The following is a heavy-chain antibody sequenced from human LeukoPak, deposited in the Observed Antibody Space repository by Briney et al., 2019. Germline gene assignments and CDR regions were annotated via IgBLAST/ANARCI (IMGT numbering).Heavy chain of an antibody. J-gene: IGHJ6*03. Sequence: GGSLRLSCAASGFTFDDYAMHWVRQAPGKGLEWVSGISWNSGSIGYADSVKGRFTISRDNAKNSPYLQMNSLRAEDMALYYCAKDIGSGSYHDYYYMDVWGKGTTVTVSS. D-gene: IGHD1-26*01. CDR1: GFTFDDYA. V-gene: IGHV3-9*03. CDR2: ISWNSGSI. CDR3: AKDIGSGSYHDYYYMDV.